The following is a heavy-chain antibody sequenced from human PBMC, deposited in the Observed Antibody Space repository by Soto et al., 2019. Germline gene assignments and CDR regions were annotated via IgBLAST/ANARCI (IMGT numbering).Heavy chain of an antibody. CDR2: TYYRSKWYN. CDR1: GDNVSSNSAA. D-gene: IGHD6-13*01. J-gene: IGHJ4*02. CDR3: AREVRAAGLYYFDY. Sequence: QTLSLTYDISGDNVSSNSAAWNWIRQSPSRGLEWLGRTYYRSKWYNDYAVSVKSRITINPDTSKNQFSLQLNSVTPEDTAVYYCAREVRAAGLYYFDYWGQGTLVTVSS. V-gene: IGHV6-1*01.